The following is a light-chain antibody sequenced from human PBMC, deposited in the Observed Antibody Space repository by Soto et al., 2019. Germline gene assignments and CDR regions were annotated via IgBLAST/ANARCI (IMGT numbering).Light chain of an antibody. V-gene: IGLV4-69*01. J-gene: IGLJ3*02. CDR1: SGHSSYA. CDR3: QTWGTGIPWV. CDR2: LNSDGSH. Sequence: LVLTQSPSASASLGASVKLTCTLSSGHSSYAIAWHQQQPEKGPRYLMKLNSDGSHSKGDGIPDRFSGFSSGAERYLTISSLQSEDEADYYCQTWGTGIPWVFGGGTKLTVL.